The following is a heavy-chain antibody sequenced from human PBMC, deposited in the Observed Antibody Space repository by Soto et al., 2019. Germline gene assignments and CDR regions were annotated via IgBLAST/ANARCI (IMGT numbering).Heavy chain of an antibody. CDR3: ARGQRELRD. Sequence: ASVKVSCKASGYTFTSYGINWVLQATGQGLEWMGWRNPNSGNAGYAQKFQGRCTTTRNTSISTAYMVLSSLRSEDTAVYYCARGQRELRDWGQGTLVTVSS. V-gene: IGHV1-8*01. J-gene: IGHJ4*02. CDR2: RNPNSGNA. D-gene: IGHD1-26*01. CDR1: GYTFTSYG.